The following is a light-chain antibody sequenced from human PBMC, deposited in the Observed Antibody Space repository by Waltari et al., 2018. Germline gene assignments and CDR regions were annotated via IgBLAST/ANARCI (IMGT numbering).Light chain of an antibody. CDR3: QHHFRLPAT. V-gene: IGKV3-20*01. Sequence: IMLTQSPGTLSLSPGERATLSCRASQSISRYVAWYQQKPGQAPRLLIYGPSTRATGIPDRFSGSGSGTDFSLTISGLEPEDSAVYYCQHHFRLPATFGQGTKVEIK. CDR2: GPS. J-gene: IGKJ1*01. CDR1: QSISRY.